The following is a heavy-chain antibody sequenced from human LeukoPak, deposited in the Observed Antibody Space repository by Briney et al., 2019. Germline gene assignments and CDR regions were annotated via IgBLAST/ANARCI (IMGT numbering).Heavy chain of an antibody. CDR3: ATPFTGGGPPY. J-gene: IGHJ4*02. CDR1: GYPFTNYW. CDR2: IVPDTGDT. Sequence: ASVKVSCKASGYPFTNYWLHWVRQAPGQGLEWMGWIVPDTGDTNYAQKFQGRVTMTRDTSISTAYMELGSLRSDDAAVYYCATPFTGGGPPYWGQGTLVTVSS. D-gene: IGHD3-16*01. V-gene: IGHV1-2*02.